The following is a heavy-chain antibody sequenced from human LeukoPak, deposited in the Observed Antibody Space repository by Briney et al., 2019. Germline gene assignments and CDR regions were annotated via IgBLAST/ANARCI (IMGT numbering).Heavy chain of an antibody. Sequence: SETLSLTCTVSGGSISGSNYYWGWIRQPPGKGLEWIGSIYYSGSTYYNPSLKSRVTISVDTSKNQFSLKLSSVTAADTAVYYCARGRVITMIVVVMDRFDYWGQGTPVTVSS. V-gene: IGHV4-39*07. CDR1: GGSISGSNYY. CDR3: ARGRVITMIVVVMDRFDY. CDR2: IYYSGST. J-gene: IGHJ4*02. D-gene: IGHD3-22*01.